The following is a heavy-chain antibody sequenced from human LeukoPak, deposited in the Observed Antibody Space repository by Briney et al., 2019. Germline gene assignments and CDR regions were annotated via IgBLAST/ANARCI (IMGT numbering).Heavy chain of an antibody. Sequence: SETLSLTCAVYGGSFSGYYWSWIRQPPGKGLEWIGYIYYSGSTNYNPSLKSRVTISVDTSKNQFSLKLSSVTAADTAVYYCARELQQNYFDYWGQGTLVTVSS. D-gene: IGHD6-13*01. J-gene: IGHJ4*02. CDR3: ARELQQNYFDY. CDR1: GGSFSGYY. V-gene: IGHV4-59*01. CDR2: IYYSGST.